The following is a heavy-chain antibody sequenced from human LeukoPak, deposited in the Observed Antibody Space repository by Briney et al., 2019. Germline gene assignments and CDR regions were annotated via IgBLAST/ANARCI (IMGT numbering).Heavy chain of an antibody. CDR1: GDSINSFY. CDR3: ARGLNWLDP. Sequence: PSETLSLTCSVSGDSINSFYWSWIRQPPGKGLERLGCIYYRLSTNYNPSLKSRLTISLDTSKNQLSLKLSSVTAADTAVYYCARGLNWLDPWGQGSLVTVPS. CDR2: IYYRLST. J-gene: IGHJ5*02. V-gene: IGHV4-59*01.